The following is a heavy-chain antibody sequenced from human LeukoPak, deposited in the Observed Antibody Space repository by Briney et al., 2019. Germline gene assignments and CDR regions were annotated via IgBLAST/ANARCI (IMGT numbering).Heavy chain of an antibody. CDR2: ISSSSSYI. D-gene: IGHD5-12*01. CDR3: AREGMVATFDY. CDR1: GFTFSSYS. V-gene: IGHV3-21*01. J-gene: IGHJ4*02. Sequence: GGSLRLSCAASGFTFSSYSMNWVRQAPGKGLEWVSSISSSSSYIYYADSVKGRFTISRDKAKNSLYLRMNSLRAEDTAIYYCAREGMVATFDYWGQGTLVTVSS.